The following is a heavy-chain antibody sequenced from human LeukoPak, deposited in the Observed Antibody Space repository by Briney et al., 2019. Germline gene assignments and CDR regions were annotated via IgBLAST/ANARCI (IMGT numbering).Heavy chain of an antibody. CDR3: ARHVYGGTPYGMDV. V-gene: IGHV4-31*03. CDR2: IYYSGST. J-gene: IGHJ6*02. D-gene: IGHD4-23*01. Sequence: SETLSLTCTVSGGSISSGGYYWSWIRQHPGKGLEGIGYIYYSGSTYYNPSLKSRVTISVDTSKNQFSLRLSSVTAAGTAVYYCARHVYGGTPYGMDVWGQGTTVTVSS. CDR1: GGSISSGGYY.